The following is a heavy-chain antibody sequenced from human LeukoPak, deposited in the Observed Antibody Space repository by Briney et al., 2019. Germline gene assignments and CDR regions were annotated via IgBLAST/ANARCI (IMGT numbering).Heavy chain of an antibody. CDR3: HLIPPRLGVVVVVAASPMDV. CDR1: GFTFSSYS. CDR2: ISSSSSYI. J-gene: IGHJ6*04. D-gene: IGHD2-15*01. V-gene: IGHV3-21*01. Sequence: SGGSLRLSCAASGFTFSSYSMNWVRQAPGKGLEWVSSISSSSSYIYYADSVKGRFTISRDNAKNSLYLQMNSLRAEDTAVYYCHLIPPRLGVVVVVAASPMDVWGKGTTVTVSS.